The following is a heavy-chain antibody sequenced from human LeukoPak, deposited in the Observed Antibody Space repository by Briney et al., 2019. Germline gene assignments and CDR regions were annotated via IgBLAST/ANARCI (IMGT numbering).Heavy chain of an antibody. D-gene: IGHD6-13*01. CDR1: GGTFSSYS. CDR3: ARTPIPLYSSSLGLPPPYYYFDY. Sequence: SVKVSCKASGGTFSSYSISWVRQAPGQGLEWMGGIIPIFGTANYAQKFQGRVTITADESTSTAYMELSSLRSEDTAVYYCARTPIPLYSSSLGLPPPYYYFDYWGQGTLVTVSS. CDR2: IIPIFGTA. J-gene: IGHJ4*02. V-gene: IGHV1-69*13.